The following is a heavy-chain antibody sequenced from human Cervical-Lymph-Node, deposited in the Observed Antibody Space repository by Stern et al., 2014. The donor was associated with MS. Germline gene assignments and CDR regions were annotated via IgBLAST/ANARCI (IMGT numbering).Heavy chain of an antibody. V-gene: IGHV5-51*03. Sequence: EVQLLESGAEVKKPGQSLQISCTGSGFSFSTYWIAWVRQMPGKGLEWMGIIHPGDSDTRYSPSFQAQVTMSLDKSTSTAYLQWNSLKASDTAMYYCARDRSRNWNYLAYWGQGTLVTVSS. CDR1: GFSFSTYW. CDR2: IHPGDSDT. CDR3: ARDRSRNWNYLAY. D-gene: IGHD1-20*01. J-gene: IGHJ4*02.